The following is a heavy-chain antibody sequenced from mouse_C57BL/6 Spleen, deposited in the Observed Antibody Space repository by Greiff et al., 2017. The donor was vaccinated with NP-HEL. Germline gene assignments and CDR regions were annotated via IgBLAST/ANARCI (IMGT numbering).Heavy chain of an antibody. CDR1: GYTFTSYT. J-gene: IGHJ3*01. CDR3: ARPYDYDLWFAY. V-gene: IGHV1-4*01. CDR2: INPSSGYT. Sequence: QVQLQQSGAELARPGASVKMSCKASGYTFTSYTMHWVKQRPGQGLEWIGYINPSSGYTKYNQKFKDKATLTADKSSSTAYMQLSSLTSEDSAVYYCARPYDYDLWFAYWGQGTLVTVSA. D-gene: IGHD2-4*01.